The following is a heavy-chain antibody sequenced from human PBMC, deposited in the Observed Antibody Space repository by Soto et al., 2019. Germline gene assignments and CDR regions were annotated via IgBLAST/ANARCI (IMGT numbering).Heavy chain of an antibody. CDR2: IWYDGSNK. V-gene: IGHV3-33*01. D-gene: IGHD6-19*01. Sequence: VAVIWYDGSNKYYADSVKGRFTISRDNSKNTLYLQMNSLRAEDTAVYYCARETVADYGMDVWGQGTTVTVSS. J-gene: IGHJ6*02. CDR3: ARETVADYGMDV.